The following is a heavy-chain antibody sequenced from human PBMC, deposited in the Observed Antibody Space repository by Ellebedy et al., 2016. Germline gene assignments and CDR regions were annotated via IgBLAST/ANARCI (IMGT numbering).Heavy chain of an antibody. Sequence: GESLKISCAASGFALSYYGTHWVRQAPGKGLEWVAAISFDGSNKYYAESVKGRLTISRDNSKNTVDLQMNSLRVDDTAVYYCARDSDTSARHWYFDLWGRGTLVTVSS. CDR2: ISFDGSNK. V-gene: IGHV3-33*01. J-gene: IGHJ2*01. CDR3: ARDSDTSARHWYFDL. D-gene: IGHD3-22*01. CDR1: GFALSYYG.